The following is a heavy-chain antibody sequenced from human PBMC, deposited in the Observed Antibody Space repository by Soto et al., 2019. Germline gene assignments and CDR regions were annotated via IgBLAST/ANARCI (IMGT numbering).Heavy chain of an antibody. J-gene: IGHJ3*02. Sequence: QVQLQESGPVLVKPSETLSLTCTVSGGSISSYYWSWIRQPPGKGLVWIGYIFYSGSTYYNPSLKSRVTISVDTSKTQFALKLSSVTAADKAVYDCARRWGYAFDNLGQGTMVTVSS. CDR1: GGSISSYY. V-gene: IGHV4-59*08. D-gene: IGHD1-26*01. CDR3: ARRWGYAFDN. CDR2: IFYSGST.